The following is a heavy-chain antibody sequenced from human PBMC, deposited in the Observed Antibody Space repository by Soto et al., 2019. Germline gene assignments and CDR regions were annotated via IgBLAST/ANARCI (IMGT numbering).Heavy chain of an antibody. J-gene: IGHJ4*02. CDR3: ARSHGGY. CDR2: IYYSGST. V-gene: IGHV4-61*08. CDR1: GDSISSGGYF. Sequence: SETLSLTCAVCGDSISSGGYFWSWIRQPPGKGLEWIGYIYYSGSTNYNPSLKSRVTILVDRSKNQFSLKLSSVTAEDTAVYYCARSHGGYWGQGTLVTVSS.